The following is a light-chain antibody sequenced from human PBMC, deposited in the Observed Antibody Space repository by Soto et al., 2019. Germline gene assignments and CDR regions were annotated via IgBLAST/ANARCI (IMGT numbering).Light chain of an antibody. V-gene: IGKV3-15*01. CDR3: QQYNNWPYT. CDR1: QSVNNN. Sequence: EIVITQSPGTLSVSPGDRATLSCRASQSVNNNLAWYQQKPGQAPRLLIYGASTRATGIPARFSGSGSGTEFTLTISSLQSEDFALYYCQQYNNWPYTFGQGTKVDIK. CDR2: GAS. J-gene: IGKJ2*01.